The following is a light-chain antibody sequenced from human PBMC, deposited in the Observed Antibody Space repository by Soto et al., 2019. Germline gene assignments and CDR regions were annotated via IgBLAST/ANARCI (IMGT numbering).Light chain of an antibody. V-gene: IGLV2-14*01. CDR2: EVI. CDR3: SSSTSSNTFV. Sequence: QSVLTQPASVSGAPGQSITISCTGTNSEVNYVSWHQQHLGKAPKLMIYEVINRSSGVCTRFSGAKSGNTASLTISGLQAEDEADYYCSSSTSSNTFVFGTGTKVTVL. J-gene: IGLJ1*01. CDR1: NSEVNY.